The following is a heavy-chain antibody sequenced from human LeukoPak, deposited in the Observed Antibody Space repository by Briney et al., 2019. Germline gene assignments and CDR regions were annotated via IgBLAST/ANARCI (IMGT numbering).Heavy chain of an antibody. V-gene: IGHV3-48*03. CDR2: ISGSGSTI. J-gene: IGHJ4*02. Sequence: PGGSLRLSWAASGFTFSNYEMNWVRQAPGKGLEWVSYISGSGSTIYYADSVKGRFTISRDNAKDSLYLQMNSLRAEDTAVYYCARVRSGYSHENYFDYWGQGTLVTVFS. CDR1: GFTFSNYE. CDR3: ARVRSGYSHENYFDY. D-gene: IGHD5-18*01.